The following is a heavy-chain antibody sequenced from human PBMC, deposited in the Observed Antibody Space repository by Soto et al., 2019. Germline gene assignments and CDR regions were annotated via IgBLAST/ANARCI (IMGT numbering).Heavy chain of an antibody. CDR1: GFTFSVSS. J-gene: IGHJ4*02. Sequence: EVQLVESGGGLVQPWGSVRLSCAASGFTFSVSSMHWVRQAPGKGLEWLGRIRSKANNNATTYSESVRXXXXXXRXXXXXXXXXXXXXXXTXDTAMYYCAIEGAGFGHWGQGTRVTVXS. V-gene: IGHV3-73*01. CDR2: IRSKANNNAT. CDR3: AIEGAGFGH. D-gene: IGHD3-10*01.